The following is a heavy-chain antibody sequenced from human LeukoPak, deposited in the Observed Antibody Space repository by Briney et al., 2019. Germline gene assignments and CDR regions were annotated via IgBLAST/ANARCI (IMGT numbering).Heavy chain of an antibody. Sequence: ASVKVSCKSSGFTFTDYYIHWVRLAPGQGLEWMGYIGPHSSATSSPQEFQGRVTMTRDTSMSTAYMELTRLTSDDTAVYYCAREGNGLLSKDFDYWGQGTLVTVSS. V-gene: IGHV1-2*02. CDR2: IGPHSSAT. J-gene: IGHJ4*02. CDR3: AREGNGLLSKDFDY. CDR1: GFTFTDYY. D-gene: IGHD2/OR15-2a*01.